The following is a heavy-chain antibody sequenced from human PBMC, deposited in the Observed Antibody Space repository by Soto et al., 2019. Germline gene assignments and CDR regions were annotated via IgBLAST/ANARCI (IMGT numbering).Heavy chain of an antibody. Sequence: SVKVSCKASGGTFSSYAISWVRQAPGQGLEWMGGIIPIFGTADYAQKFQGRVTITADESTSTAYMELSSLRSEDTAVYYCASLEYSSSSGHWFDPWGQGTLVTVS. CDR2: IIPIFGTA. J-gene: IGHJ5*02. V-gene: IGHV1-69*13. D-gene: IGHD6-6*01. CDR1: GGTFSSYA. CDR3: ASLEYSSSSGHWFDP.